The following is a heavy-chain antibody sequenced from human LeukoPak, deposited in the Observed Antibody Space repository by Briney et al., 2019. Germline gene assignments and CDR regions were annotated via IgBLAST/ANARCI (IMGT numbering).Heavy chain of an antibody. CDR3: AKDDDWGRFNH. Sequence: GGSLRLSCAASGFIFRSHGMNWVRQAPGKGLEWVSGISPRGDITYYKDSVRGRFTISRDNFKNTVSLQLNSLRAEDTAMYYCAKDDDWGRFNHWGQGTLVTVSS. V-gene: IGHV3-23*01. CDR1: GFIFRSHG. D-gene: IGHD3-16*01. J-gene: IGHJ1*01. CDR2: ISPRGDIT.